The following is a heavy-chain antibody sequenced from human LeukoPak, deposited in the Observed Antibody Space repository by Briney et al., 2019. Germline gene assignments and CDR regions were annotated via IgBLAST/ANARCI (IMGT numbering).Heavy chain of an antibody. J-gene: IGHJ6*03. D-gene: IGHD1-1*01. V-gene: IGHV4-61*02. CDR1: GGSISSGSYY. CDR3: ARRATGTDYSYYYMDV. CDR2: IYTSGST. Sequence: TLSLTCTVSGGSISSGSYYWRWIRQPAGKGLEWIGRIYTSGSTNYNPSLKSRVTISVDTSKNQFSLKLSSVTAADTAVYYCARRATGTDYSYYYMDVWGKGTAVTVSS.